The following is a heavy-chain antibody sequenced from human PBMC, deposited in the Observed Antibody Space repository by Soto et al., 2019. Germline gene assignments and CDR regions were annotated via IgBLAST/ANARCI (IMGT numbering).Heavy chain of an antibody. CDR1: GYTLTELS. Sequence: ASVKVSCKVSGYTLTELSMHWVRQAPGKGHEWMGGFDPEDGETIYAQKFQGRVTMTEDTSTDTAYMELSSLRSEDTAVYYCATAPSHVAIAVAGYNWFDPWGQGTLVTVSS. J-gene: IGHJ5*02. D-gene: IGHD6-19*01. CDR3: ATAPSHVAIAVAGYNWFDP. CDR2: FDPEDGET. V-gene: IGHV1-24*01.